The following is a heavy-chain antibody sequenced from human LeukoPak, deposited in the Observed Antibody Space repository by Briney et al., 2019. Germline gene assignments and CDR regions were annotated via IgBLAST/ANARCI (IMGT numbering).Heavy chain of an antibody. CDR1: GYTFTGYY. CDR3: ARDSSSSSAWLDY. V-gene: IGHV1-18*04. CDR2: ISAYNGNT. J-gene: IGHJ4*02. D-gene: IGHD6-6*01. Sequence: PGASVKVSCKASGYTFTGYYMHWVRQAPGQGLEWMGWISAYNGNTNYAQKLQGRVTMTTDTSTSTAYMELRSLRSDDTAVYYCARDSSSSSAWLDYWGQGTLVTVSS.